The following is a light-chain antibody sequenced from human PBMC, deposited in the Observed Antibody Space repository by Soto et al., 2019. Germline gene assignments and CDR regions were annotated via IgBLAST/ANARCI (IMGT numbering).Light chain of an antibody. CDR1: QDISNY. J-gene: IGKJ3*01. Sequence: DIQMTQSPSSLSASVRDRVTITCQASQDISNYLDWYQQKPGKAPKLLIYDASTLETGVPSRFSGSGSGTDFTFTISSLQPEDVATYYCQQYDYLPFSFGPGTKVDIK. CDR2: DAS. V-gene: IGKV1-33*01. CDR3: QQYDYLPFS.